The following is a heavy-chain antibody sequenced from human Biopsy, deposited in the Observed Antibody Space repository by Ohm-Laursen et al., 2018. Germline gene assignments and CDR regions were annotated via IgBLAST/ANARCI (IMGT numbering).Heavy chain of an antibody. Sequence: ASVKVSCKASGYTFTDYYVHWVRQAPGHGLEWMGWIDTINGGARYAQKFQGRVTMTRDTSISTAYMELSRLTSDVTAVYYCARERDPWGQGTLVTVSS. CDR3: ARERDP. J-gene: IGHJ5*02. V-gene: IGHV1-2*02. CDR2: IDTINGGA. CDR1: GYTFTDYY.